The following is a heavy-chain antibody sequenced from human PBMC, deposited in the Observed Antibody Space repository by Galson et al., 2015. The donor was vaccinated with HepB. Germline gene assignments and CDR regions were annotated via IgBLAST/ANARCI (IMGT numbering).Heavy chain of an antibody. CDR3: ASDSRAADGMDV. J-gene: IGHJ6*02. Sequence: SVKVSCKASGYTFTTYAMHWVRQAPGQRLEWMGWINAGNGNTKYSQKFQGRVTITRDTSATTAYMELSSLRSEDTAVYYCASDSRAADGMDVWGQGTTVTVSS. D-gene: IGHD2-2*01. V-gene: IGHV1-3*01. CDR2: INAGNGNT. CDR1: GYTFTTYA.